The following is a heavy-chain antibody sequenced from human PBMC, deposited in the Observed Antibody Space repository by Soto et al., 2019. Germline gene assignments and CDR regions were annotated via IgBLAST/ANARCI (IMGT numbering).Heavy chain of an antibody. CDR3: ARKPINDFWSGYPFGMDV. Sequence: LRLSCAASGFTFSSYAMHWVRQAPGKGLEWVAVISYDGSNKYYADSVKGRFTISRDNSKNTLYLQMNSLRAEDAAVYYCARKPINDFWSGYPFGMDVWGQGTTVTVSS. D-gene: IGHD3-3*01. CDR1: GFTFSSYA. CDR2: ISYDGSNK. J-gene: IGHJ6*02. V-gene: IGHV3-30-3*01.